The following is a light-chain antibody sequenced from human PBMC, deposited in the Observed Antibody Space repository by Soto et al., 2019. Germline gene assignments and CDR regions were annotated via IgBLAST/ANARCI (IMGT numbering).Light chain of an antibody. CDR1: QSIGSS. V-gene: IGKV1-39*01. CDR3: QQTYSSPIT. J-gene: IGKJ5*01. CDR2: AAS. Sequence: DIQMTQSPSSLSASVGDRVTITCRASQSIGSSLNWYQHQPGKAPKLLIFAASTLQSGAPSRFSGSGSWPDFTLTISSLQPEDFATYYCQQTYSSPITFGQGTRLEIK.